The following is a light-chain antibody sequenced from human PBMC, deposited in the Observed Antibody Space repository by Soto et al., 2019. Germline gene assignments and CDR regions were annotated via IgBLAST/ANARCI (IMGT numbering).Light chain of an antibody. CDR2: DVS. Sequence: IQMTQTPSTLSASVGDRVTIACRASQTVSPWLAWYQQKPGQAPTLLIYDVSNLQSGVPSRFSGSGSGTEFTLTISSLQPDDFATYYCQHYNTYTHTFGQGTKLEIK. V-gene: IGKV1-5*01. CDR3: QHYNTYTHT. J-gene: IGKJ2*01. CDR1: QTVSPW.